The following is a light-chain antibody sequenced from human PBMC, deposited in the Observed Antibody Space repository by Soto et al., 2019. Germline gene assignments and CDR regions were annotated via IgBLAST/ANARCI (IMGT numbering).Light chain of an antibody. CDR2: GAY. V-gene: IGKV3-15*01. J-gene: IGKJ1*01. CDR3: QQYNNWLTWT. CDR1: QSVDIN. Sequence: ELVLTQSPATLSLSPGDSVTLSCRGSQSVDINLAWYQHKPGQAPRLLIYGAYTRATGIPGRFSGSGSGTEFTLTISSLQSEDFAVYYCQQYNNWLTWTFGQGTKVDIK.